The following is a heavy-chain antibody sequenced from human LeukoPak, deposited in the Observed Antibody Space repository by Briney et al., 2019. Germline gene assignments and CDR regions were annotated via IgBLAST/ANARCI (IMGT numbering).Heavy chain of an antibody. CDR3: ARVAVVAIAAATGTPYYYFDY. J-gene: IGHJ4*02. CDR1: GFTFSSYW. V-gene: IGHV3-7*01. D-gene: IGHD6-13*01. CDR2: VKQDGSEK. Sequence: GGSLRLSCAASGFTFSSYWMSWVRQAPGKGLEWVANVKQDGSEKYYVDSVKGRFTISRDNAKNSLYLQMNSLRAEDTAVSYCARVAVVAIAAATGTPYYYFDYWGQGTLVTVSS.